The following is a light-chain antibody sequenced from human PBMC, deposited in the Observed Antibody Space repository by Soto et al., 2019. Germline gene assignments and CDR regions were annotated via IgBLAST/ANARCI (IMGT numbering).Light chain of an antibody. V-gene: IGKV1-12*01. CDR2: GAS. J-gene: IGKJ1*01. Sequence: DIQMTQSPSSVSASVGDRVTIICRASQDIGTWLAWYQQKPGRTPKLLIYGASTLQSGVPSRFSGSGSGTEFTLTISSLQAEDFASYYCHQANSYPWTFGQGTTVDI. CDR1: QDIGTW. CDR3: HQANSYPWT.